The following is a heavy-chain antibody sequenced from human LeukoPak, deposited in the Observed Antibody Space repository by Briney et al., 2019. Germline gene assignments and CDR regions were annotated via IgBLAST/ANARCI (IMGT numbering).Heavy chain of an antibody. D-gene: IGHD3-9*01. V-gene: IGHV4-61*02. J-gene: IGHJ3*02. CDR2: IYSSGRT. CDR3: ARDLVKGAFDI. CDR1: GGSISSGGYY. Sequence: PSETLSLTCTVSGGSISSGGYYWTWIRQPAGKGLEWIGRIYSSGRTNYNPSLKSRVTISIDTSKKQFSLKLSSVTAADTAVYYCARDLVKGAFDIWGQGTMVTVSS.